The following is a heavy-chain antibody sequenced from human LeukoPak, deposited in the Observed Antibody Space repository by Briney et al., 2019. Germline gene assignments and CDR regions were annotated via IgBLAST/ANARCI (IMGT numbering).Heavy chain of an antibody. J-gene: IGHJ4*02. Sequence: GGSLRLSCAASGFTFSSYAMSWVRQAPGKGLEWVSAISGSGGSTDYADSVKGRFTISRDNSKNTLYLQMNSLRDEDTDVYYCAKGGITMIVVVIQYYFDYWGQGTLVTVSS. V-gene: IGHV3-23*01. D-gene: IGHD3-22*01. CDR1: GFTFSSYA. CDR3: AKGGITMIVVVIQYYFDY. CDR2: ISGSGGST.